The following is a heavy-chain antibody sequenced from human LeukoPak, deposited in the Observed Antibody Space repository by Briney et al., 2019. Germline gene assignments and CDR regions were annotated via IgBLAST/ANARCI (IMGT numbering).Heavy chain of an antibody. Sequence: SETLSLTCTVSGASISSHCWSWIRQPPGRGLEWIGYIYYSGSTNYNPSLKSRVTISVDTSKNQFSLKLSSVTAADTAVYYCARDIPGYSFRRWFDPWGQGTLVTVSS. CDR2: IYYSGST. V-gene: IGHV4-59*11. CDR1: GASISSHC. D-gene: IGHD3-9*01. CDR3: ARDIPGYSFRRWFDP. J-gene: IGHJ5*02.